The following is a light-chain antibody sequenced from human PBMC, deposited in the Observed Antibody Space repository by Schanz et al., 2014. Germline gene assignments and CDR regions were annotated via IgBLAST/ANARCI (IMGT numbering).Light chain of an antibody. Sequence: EIVLTQSPATLSLSPGERATLSCRASQGVSSNLAWYQQKPGQAPRLLIYGASSRATGIPDRFSGSGSGTEFTLTISRLAPEDFAVYYCQQYHNRYTFGQGTKLEIK. J-gene: IGKJ2*01. V-gene: IGKV3D-15*01. CDR1: QGVSSN. CDR3: QQYHNRYT. CDR2: GAS.